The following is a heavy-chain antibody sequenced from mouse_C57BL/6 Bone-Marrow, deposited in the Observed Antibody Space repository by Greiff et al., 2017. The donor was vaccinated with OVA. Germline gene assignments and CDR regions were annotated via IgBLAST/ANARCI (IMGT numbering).Heavy chain of an antibody. Sequence: QVQLKQSGAELARPGASVKLSCKASGYTFTSYGISWVKQRTGQGLEWIGEIYPRSGNTYYNEKFKGKATLTADKSSSTAYIELLSLTSEDSAVDYCAGSLILRSPYFDYWGQGTTLTVSS. D-gene: IGHD1-1*01. V-gene: IGHV1-81*01. CDR1: GYTFTSYG. CDR3: AGSLILRSPYFDY. CDR2: IYPRSGNT. J-gene: IGHJ2*01.